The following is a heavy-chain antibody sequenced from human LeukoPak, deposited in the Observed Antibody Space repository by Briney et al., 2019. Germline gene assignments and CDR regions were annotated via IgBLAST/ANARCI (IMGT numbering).Heavy chain of an antibody. CDR2: IRSKAYGGTT. Sequence: GGSLRLSCAASGFTFSNAWMSWVRQAPGKGLEWVGFIRSKAYGGTTEYAASVKGRFTISRDDSKSIAYLQMNSLKTEDTAVYYCTRAGVVAATRKPRFDYWGQGTLVTVSS. CDR1: GFTFSNAW. V-gene: IGHV3-49*04. J-gene: IGHJ4*02. D-gene: IGHD2-15*01. CDR3: TRAGVVAATRKPRFDY.